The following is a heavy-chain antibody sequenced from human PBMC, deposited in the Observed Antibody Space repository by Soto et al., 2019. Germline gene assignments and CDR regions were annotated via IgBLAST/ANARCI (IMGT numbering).Heavy chain of an antibody. Sequence: ASETLSLTCTVSGGSISSGDYYWSWIRQPPGKGLEWIGYIYYSGSTYYNPSLKSRVTISVDTSKNQFSLKLSSVTAADTAVYYCARASVNYYGSGSYYNYFDYWGQGTLVTVSS. CDR1: GGSISSGDYY. J-gene: IGHJ4*02. D-gene: IGHD3-10*01. V-gene: IGHV4-30-4*01. CDR3: ARASVNYYGSGSYYNYFDY. CDR2: IYYSGST.